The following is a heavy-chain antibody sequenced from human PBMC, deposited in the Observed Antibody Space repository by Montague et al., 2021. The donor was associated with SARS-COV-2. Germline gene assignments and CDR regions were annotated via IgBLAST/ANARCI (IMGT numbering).Heavy chain of an antibody. Sequence: SLRLSCAASGFTFSSYWMHWVRQAPGKGLVWVSRINSDGSSTSYAASAKGRFTISRGNAKNPLYRQVNSLRAEGTAVFYWASGGKGRHYYGSGSNYYGMDVWGQGTTVTVSS. CDR2: INSDGSST. D-gene: IGHD3-10*01. CDR3: ASGGKGRHYYGSGSNYYGMDV. CDR1: GFTFSSYW. J-gene: IGHJ6*02. V-gene: IGHV3-74*01.